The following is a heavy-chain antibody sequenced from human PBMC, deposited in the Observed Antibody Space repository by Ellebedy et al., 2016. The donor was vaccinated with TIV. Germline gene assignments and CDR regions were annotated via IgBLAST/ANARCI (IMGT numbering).Heavy chain of an antibody. J-gene: IGHJ4*02. CDR1: GFTFSSHR. Sequence: GESLKISCAASGFTFSSHRMSWVRQAPGKGLEWVANIKQDGSEQYYVDSVKGRFTISRDNAKNSLFLQMNSLRAEDTAVYYCARDKLQNAVAGSNVDYWGQGALVTVSS. CDR3: ARDKLQNAVAGSNVDY. CDR2: IKQDGSEQ. V-gene: IGHV3-7*01. D-gene: IGHD6-19*01.